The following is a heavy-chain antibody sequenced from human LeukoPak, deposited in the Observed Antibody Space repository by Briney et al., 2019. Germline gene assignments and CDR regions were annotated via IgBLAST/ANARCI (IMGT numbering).Heavy chain of an antibody. V-gene: IGHV3-23*01. CDR1: GFTFNHYA. CDR3: GKTTTGYSSGRYPGWPVDY. D-gene: IGHD6-19*01. CDR2: VFGSGGSA. Sequence: PGGSLRLSCAASGFTFNHYAMYWVRQAPGKGLEWVSGVFGSGGSAHYADSVKGRFTISRDNSKNTVYLEINSLRAEDTAIYYCGKTTTGYSSGRYPGWPVDYWGQGTLVTVSS. J-gene: IGHJ4*02.